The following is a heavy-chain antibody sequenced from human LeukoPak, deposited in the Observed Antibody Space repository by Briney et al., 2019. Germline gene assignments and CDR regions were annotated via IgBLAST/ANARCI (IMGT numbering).Heavy chain of an antibody. CDR3: ARDSSSWYGSYYYYGMDV. V-gene: IGHV1-69*13. Sequence: ASVKVSCKASGGTFSSYAISWVRQAPGQGLEWMGGIIPIFGTANYAQKFQGRVTITADESTSTAYMELSSLRSEDTAVYYCARDSSSWYGSYYYYGMDVWGQGTTVTVSS. CDR2: IIPIFGTA. CDR1: GGTFSSYA. D-gene: IGHD6-13*01. J-gene: IGHJ6*02.